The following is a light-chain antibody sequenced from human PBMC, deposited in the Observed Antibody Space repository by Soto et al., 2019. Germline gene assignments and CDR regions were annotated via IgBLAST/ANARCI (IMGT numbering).Light chain of an antibody. CDR3: QQYQNLWT. CDR1: QTIYSN. Sequence: EIVLTQSPATMSVSPGERSTPSGRAGQTIYSNVAWYQQRPGQSPRLLIYRESTRATGVPARFSGSGSGTEFTLTISGLQSEDFALYYCQQYQNLWTVGQGTKVEIK. J-gene: IGKJ1*01. CDR2: RES. V-gene: IGKV3-15*01.